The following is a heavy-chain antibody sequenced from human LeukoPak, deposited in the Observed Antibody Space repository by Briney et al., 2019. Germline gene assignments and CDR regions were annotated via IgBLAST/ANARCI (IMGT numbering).Heavy chain of an antibody. CDR2: INHSGST. Sequence: SETLSLTCAVYGGSFSGYYWSWIRQPPGKGLEWIGEINHSGSTNYNPSLKSRVTISVDTYKNQFSLKLSSVTAADTAVYYCARVRCTNGDVTPGIDYRGQGTLVTVSS. CDR3: ARVRCTNGDVTPGIDY. D-gene: IGHD2-8*01. V-gene: IGHV4-34*01. CDR1: GGSFSGYY. J-gene: IGHJ4*02.